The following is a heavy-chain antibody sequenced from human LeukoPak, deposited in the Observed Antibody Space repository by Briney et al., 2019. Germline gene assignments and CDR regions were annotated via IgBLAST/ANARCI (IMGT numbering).Heavy chain of an antibody. D-gene: IGHD6-19*01. CDR1: GYIFTSYA. J-gene: IGHJ3*01. CDR2: INTITGNP. Sequence: ASVKVSCKASGYIFTSYAMNWLRQAPGQGLEWMGWINTITGNPEYGQDFTGRFVFSLDTSVSTAYLQISNLKAEDTALYYCARVSVPGTLLGGFWGQGTMVTVSS. V-gene: IGHV7-4-1*02. CDR3: ARVSVPGTLLGGF.